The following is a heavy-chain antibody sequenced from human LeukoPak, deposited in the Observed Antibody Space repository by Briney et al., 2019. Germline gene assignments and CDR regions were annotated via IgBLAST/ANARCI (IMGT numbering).Heavy chain of an antibody. CDR3: ARGESSNWSFDY. V-gene: IGHV4-59*01. J-gene: IGHJ4*02. D-gene: IGHD6-13*01. CDR2: IYYSGSS. CDR1: GGSISSYS. Sequence: SETLSLTCTVSGGSISSYSWSWIRQPPGKGLEWIGYIYYSGSSNYNPSLMSRVAISVDTSKNQFSLKLGSVTAADAAVYYCARGESSNWSFDYWGQGTLVTVSS.